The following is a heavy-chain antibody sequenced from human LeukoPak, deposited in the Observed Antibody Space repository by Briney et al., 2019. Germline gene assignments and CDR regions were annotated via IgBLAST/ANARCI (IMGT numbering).Heavy chain of an antibody. V-gene: IGHV4-4*07. CDR2: IYTSGST. CDR1: GGSISSYY. J-gene: IGHJ4*02. CDR3: ARATSYYGSGSYFDY. D-gene: IGHD3-10*01. Sequence: SETLSLTCTVSGGSISSYYWSWIRQPAGKGLEWIGRIYTSGSTNYNPSLKSRVTISVATSKNQFSLTLSSVTAADTAVYYCARATSYYGSGSYFDYWGQGTLVTVSS.